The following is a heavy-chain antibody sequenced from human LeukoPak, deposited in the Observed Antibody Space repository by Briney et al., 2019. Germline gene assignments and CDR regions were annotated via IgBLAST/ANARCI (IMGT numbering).Heavy chain of an antibody. CDR2: IKQDGSEK. CDR1: GFTISSYW. Sequence: GGSLRLSCAASGFTISSYWMSWVRQAPGKGLEWVANIKQDGSEKYYVDSVKGRFTISRDNAKNSLYLQMNSLRAEDTVLYYCARAIRWSWGGLFPFDYWGQGTLVTVSS. CDR3: ARAIRWSWGGLFPFDY. D-gene: IGHD3-16*01. V-gene: IGHV3-7*01. J-gene: IGHJ4*02.